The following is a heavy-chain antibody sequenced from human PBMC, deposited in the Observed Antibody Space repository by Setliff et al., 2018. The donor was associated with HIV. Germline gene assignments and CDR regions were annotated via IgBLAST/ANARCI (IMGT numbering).Heavy chain of an antibody. D-gene: IGHD3-22*01. CDR2: INHSGST. V-gene: IGHV4-34*01. CDR3: ARGGGYDRSGYYPFDY. Sequence: ESLKISCAASGFTFSRYSVNWVRQAPEKGLEWIGEINHSGSTNYNPSLKSRVTMSVDTSKNQFSLKLSSVTAADTAVYYCARGGGYDRSGYYPFDYWGQGTPVTVSS. CDR1: GFTFSRYS. J-gene: IGHJ4*02.